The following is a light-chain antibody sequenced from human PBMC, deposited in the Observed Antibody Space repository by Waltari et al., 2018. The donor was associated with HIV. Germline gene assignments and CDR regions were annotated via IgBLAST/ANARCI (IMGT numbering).Light chain of an antibody. CDR1: SSNIGSYT. CDR3: ATWDASLSGPV. CDR2: ANH. V-gene: IGLV1-44*01. J-gene: IGLJ2*01. Sequence: QSELTQPPSASGTPGQRVTISCSGSSSNIGSYTVNWYQQLPGKAPKLLIYANHQRPSGVPDRFSGSQSDTSASLAIGGLQSEDEADYYCATWDASLSGPVFGGGTKLTVL.